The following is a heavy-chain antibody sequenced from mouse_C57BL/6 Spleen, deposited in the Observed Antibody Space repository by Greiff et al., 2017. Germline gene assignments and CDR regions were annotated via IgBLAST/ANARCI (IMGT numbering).Heavy chain of an antibody. J-gene: IGHJ4*01. CDR2: IDPETGGT. Sequence: QVQLKESGAELVRPGASVTLSCKASGYTFTDYEMHWVKQTPVHGLEWIGAIDPETGGTAYNQKFKGKAILTADNSSSTAYMELRSLTSEDSAVYYCTRDSNYVRAMDYWGQGTSVTVSA. D-gene: IGHD2-5*01. CDR3: TRDSNYVRAMDY. V-gene: IGHV1-15*01. CDR1: GYTFTDYE.